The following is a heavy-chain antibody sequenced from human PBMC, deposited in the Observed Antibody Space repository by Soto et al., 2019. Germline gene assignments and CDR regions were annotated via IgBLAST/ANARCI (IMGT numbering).Heavy chain of an antibody. Sequence: QVQLVQSGAEVKKPGASVKVSCRASGYTFTSYGISWVRQAPGQGLEWMGWISAYNGNTNYAQKLQGRVTMTTDTSTSTAYMELRSLRSDDTAVYYCASPIVGATRAGAFDIWGQGTMVTVSS. J-gene: IGHJ3*02. CDR1: GYTFTSYG. CDR2: ISAYNGNT. V-gene: IGHV1-18*01. D-gene: IGHD1-26*01. CDR3: ASPIVGATRAGAFDI.